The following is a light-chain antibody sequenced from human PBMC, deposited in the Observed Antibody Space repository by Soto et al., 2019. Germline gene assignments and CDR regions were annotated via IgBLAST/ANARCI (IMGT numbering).Light chain of an antibody. Sequence: QSVLTQPASVSGSPGQSITISCTGTNNDVGGYNYVSWYQQFPGEAPRLVIYDVSHRPSGVSYRLSGSRSGNTASLTISGLQAEDEADYYCTSFTGGNIPYVLGTGTKVTVL. CDR1: NNDVGGYNY. CDR3: TSFTGGNIPYV. J-gene: IGLJ1*01. CDR2: DVS. V-gene: IGLV2-14*03.